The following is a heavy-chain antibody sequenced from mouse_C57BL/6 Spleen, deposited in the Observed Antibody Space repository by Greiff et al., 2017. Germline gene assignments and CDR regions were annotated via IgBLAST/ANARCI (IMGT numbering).Heavy chain of an antibody. V-gene: IGHV5-17*01. Sequence: EVKLVESGGGLVKPGGSLKLSCAASGFTFSDYGMHWVRQAPEKGLEWVAYISSGSSTIYYADTVKGRFTISRDNAKNTLFLQMTSLRSEETAMYYCARRSSGYYAMDYWGQGTSVTVSS. CDR3: ARRSSGYYAMDY. J-gene: IGHJ4*01. CDR1: GFTFSDYG. D-gene: IGHD3-2*02. CDR2: ISSGSSTI.